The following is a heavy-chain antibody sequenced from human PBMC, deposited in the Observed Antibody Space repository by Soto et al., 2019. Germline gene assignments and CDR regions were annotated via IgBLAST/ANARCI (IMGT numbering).Heavy chain of an antibody. V-gene: IGHV4-4*07. CDR3: VASLAASGLNWLDP. Sequence: SETLSLTCIVSGGSISEKYWNWVRQPPGKGLEWIGLIFANGHTDYNPSLKSRVTMSVDASKNQFSLRLTSMTAADTAVYYCVASLAASGLNWLDPWGRGALVTVSS. D-gene: IGHD6-13*01. J-gene: IGHJ5*02. CDR2: IFANGHT. CDR1: GGSISEKY.